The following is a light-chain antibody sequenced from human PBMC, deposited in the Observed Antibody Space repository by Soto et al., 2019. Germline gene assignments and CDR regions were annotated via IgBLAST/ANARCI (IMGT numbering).Light chain of an antibody. Sequence: DIVMTQSPDSLAVSLGERASINCKSSQSVLFTSNNRNYMSWYQQKPGQSPALIIYWASTRESGVPDRFSGSGSGTTFTLTINNVQAEDVAVNYCQQSYNVPQTFGQGTKLEIK. CDR1: QSVLFTSNNRNY. CDR2: WAS. V-gene: IGKV4-1*01. CDR3: QQSYNVPQT. J-gene: IGKJ2*01.